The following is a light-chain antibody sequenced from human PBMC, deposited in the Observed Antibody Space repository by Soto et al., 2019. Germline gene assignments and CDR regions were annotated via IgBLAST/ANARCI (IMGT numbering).Light chain of an antibody. J-gene: IGLJ3*02. Sequence: QSALTQPASVSGSPGQSITISCTGTSTDVGGYNYVSWYQQHPGKAPKLMIFDVSNRPSGVSNRFSGSKSGNTASLTISGLRAEDEADYYCSSYTSSISWVFGGGTKVTVL. CDR1: STDVGGYNY. CDR2: DVS. CDR3: SSYTSSISWV. V-gene: IGLV2-14*03.